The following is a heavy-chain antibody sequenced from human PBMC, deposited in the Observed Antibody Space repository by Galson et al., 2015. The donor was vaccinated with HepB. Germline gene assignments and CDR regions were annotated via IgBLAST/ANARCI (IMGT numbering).Heavy chain of an antibody. D-gene: IGHD6-19*01. J-gene: IGHJ2*01. CDR1: GYSFTSHW. CDR2: IYPGDSDT. V-gene: IGHV5-51*01. CDR3: ARHLGIAVAGPNWYFDL. Sequence: QSGAEVKKPGESLKISCKGSGYSFTSHWIGWVRQMPGKGLEWMGIIYPGDSDTRYSPSFQGQVTISANKSISTAYLQWSSLKASDTAMYYCARHLGIAVAGPNWYFDLWGRGTLVTVSS.